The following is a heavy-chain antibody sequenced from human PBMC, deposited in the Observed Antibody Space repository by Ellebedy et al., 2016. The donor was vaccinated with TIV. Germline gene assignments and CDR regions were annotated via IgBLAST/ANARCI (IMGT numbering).Heavy chain of an antibody. V-gene: IGHV3-23*01. Sequence: GESLKISCAASGFTFNTYAMSWVRQAPGRGLEWVSAIGGSGESTFYADSVKGRFTISRDNSKNTLYLQMTSLRPEDAAVYYCARAGGIFGSITDYYYSPMDVWGQGTTVTVSS. J-gene: IGHJ6*02. D-gene: IGHD1-14*01. CDR3: ARAGGIFGSITDYYYSPMDV. CDR2: IGGSGEST. CDR1: GFTFNTYA.